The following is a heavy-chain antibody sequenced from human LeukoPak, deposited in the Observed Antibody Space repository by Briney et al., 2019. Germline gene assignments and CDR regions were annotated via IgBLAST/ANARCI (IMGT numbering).Heavy chain of an antibody. CDR2: IYHSGST. Sequence: MTSQTLSLTCAVSGGSISSGGYSWSWIRQPPGKGLEWIGYIYHSGSTYYNPSLKGRVTISVDRSKNQFSLKLSSVTAADTAVYYCARGRNGMDVWGQGTTVTVSS. V-gene: IGHV4-30-2*01. CDR1: GGSISSGGYS. CDR3: ARGRNGMDV. J-gene: IGHJ6*02.